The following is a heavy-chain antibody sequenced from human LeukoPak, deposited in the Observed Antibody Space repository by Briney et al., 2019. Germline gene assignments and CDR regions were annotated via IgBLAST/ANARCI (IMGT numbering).Heavy chain of an antibody. D-gene: IGHD6-19*01. CDR2: ISWDSGNS. CDR1: GFTFKDYA. J-gene: IGHJ1*01. Sequence: GGSLRLSCAASGFTFKDYAMHWVRQAPGKGPEWVALISWDSGNSYYADSVKGRFTIARDNSKNSLSLQMNSLRPEDTALYYCAKGPGAAVAKRYIQHWGQGTLVTVSS. CDR3: AKGPGAAVAKRYIQH. V-gene: IGHV3-43D*03.